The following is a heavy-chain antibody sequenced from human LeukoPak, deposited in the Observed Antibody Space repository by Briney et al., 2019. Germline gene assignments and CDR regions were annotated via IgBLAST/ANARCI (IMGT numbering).Heavy chain of an antibody. CDR3: ATPNGAAAGRKDAFDI. D-gene: IGHD6-13*01. J-gene: IGHJ3*02. CDR2: ISSSSSYI. CDR1: GFTFSSYS. V-gene: IGHV3-21*01. Sequence: GGSLRLSCAASGFTFSSYSMNWVRQAPGKGLEWVSSISSSSSYIYYADSVKGRFTISRDNAKNSLYLQMNSLRAEGTAVYYCATPNGAAAGRKDAFDIWGQGTMVTVSS.